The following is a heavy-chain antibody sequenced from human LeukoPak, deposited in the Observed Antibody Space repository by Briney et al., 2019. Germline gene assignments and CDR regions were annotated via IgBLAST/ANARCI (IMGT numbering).Heavy chain of an antibody. CDR3: VRGPVRDYSNY. CDR1: GGSISSGAYY. J-gene: IGHJ4*02. D-gene: IGHD4-11*01. Sequence: KPSETLSLTCTVSGGSISSGAYYWSWIRQHPGKGLEWIGYIYYSGTTYYNPSLKSRLTISLDTSKNQFSLKLTSVTAADTAVYYCVRGPVRDYSNYWGQGSLVTVSS. V-gene: IGHV4-31*03. CDR2: IYYSGTT.